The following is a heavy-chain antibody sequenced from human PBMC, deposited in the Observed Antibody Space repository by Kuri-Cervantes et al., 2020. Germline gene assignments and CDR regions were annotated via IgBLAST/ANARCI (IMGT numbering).Heavy chain of an antibody. D-gene: IGHD4-17*01. V-gene: IGHV1-18*01. CDR1: GYTFTSYG. J-gene: IGHJ6*03. CDR3: ARGPPTLYGDYLNYYYYMDV. Sequence: SCKASGYTFTSYGISWVRQAPGQGLEWMGWISAYNGNTNYAQKLQGRVTMTTDTSTSTAYMELRSLRSEDTAVYYCARGPPTLYGDYLNYYYYMDVWGKGTTVTVSS. CDR2: ISAYNGNT.